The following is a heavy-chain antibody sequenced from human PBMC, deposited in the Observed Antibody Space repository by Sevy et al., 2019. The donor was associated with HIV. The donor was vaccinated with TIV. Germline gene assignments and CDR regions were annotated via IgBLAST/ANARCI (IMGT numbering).Heavy chain of an antibody. Sequence: PETLSLTCAVYGGSFSGYYWSWIRQPPGKGLEWIGEINHSGSTNYNPSLKSRVTISVDTSKNQFSLKLSSVTAADTAVYYCARERWLGYYYYYGMDVWGQGTTVTVSS. CDR3: ARERWLGYYYYYGMDV. J-gene: IGHJ6*02. CDR1: GGSFSGYY. D-gene: IGHD6-19*01. V-gene: IGHV4-34*01. CDR2: INHSGST.